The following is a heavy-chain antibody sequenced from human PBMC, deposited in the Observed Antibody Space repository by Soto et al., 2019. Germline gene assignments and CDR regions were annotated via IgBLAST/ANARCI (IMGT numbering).Heavy chain of an antibody. Sequence: QVQLQQWGAGLLKPSETLSLTCAVYGGSFSGYYWSWIRQPPWKGLEWIGEIDHSGSTNYNPSLKSRVTISIDPSKNKFHPQMSSVTAEDTAVYYSARAITLVRGGLGYWGQGTLVTVSS. CDR3: ARAITLVRGGLGY. J-gene: IGHJ4*02. V-gene: IGHV4-34*01. CDR2: IDHSGST. CDR1: GGSFSGYY. D-gene: IGHD3-10*01.